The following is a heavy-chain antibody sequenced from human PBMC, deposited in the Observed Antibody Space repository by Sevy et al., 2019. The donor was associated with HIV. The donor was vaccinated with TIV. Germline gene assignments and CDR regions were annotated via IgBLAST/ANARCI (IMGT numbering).Heavy chain of an antibody. V-gene: IGHV1-18*01. CDR3: ARVSNFDWFRYAFDI. J-gene: IGHJ3*02. D-gene: IGHD3-9*01. CDR1: GYTFTSYG. Sequence: ASVKVSCKASGYTFTSYGISWVRQAPGQGLEWMGWISAYNGNTNYAQKLQGRVTMTTDTSTSTAYMELRSLRSDDTAVYYCARVSNFDWFRYAFDIWGQGTMVTVSS. CDR2: ISAYNGNT.